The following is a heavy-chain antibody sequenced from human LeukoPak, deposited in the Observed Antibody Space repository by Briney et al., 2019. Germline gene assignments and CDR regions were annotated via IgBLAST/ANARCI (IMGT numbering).Heavy chain of an antibody. CDR2: INPNSGGT. CDR3: ARVNYGDAGAFDI. V-gene: IGHV1-2*02. J-gene: IGHJ3*02. CDR1: GYTFTGYY. Sequence: GASVKVSCKASGYTFTGYYMHWVRQAPGQGVEWMGWINPNSGGTNYAQKFQGRVTMTRDTSISTAYMELSRLRSDDTAVYYCARVNYGDAGAFDIWGQGTMVTVSS. D-gene: IGHD4-17*01.